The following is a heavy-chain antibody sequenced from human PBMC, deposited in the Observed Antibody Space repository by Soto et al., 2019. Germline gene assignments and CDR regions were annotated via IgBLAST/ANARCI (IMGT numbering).Heavy chain of an antibody. CDR2: INSDGSST. Sequence: EVQLVESGGGLVQPGGSLRLSCAASGFTFSSYWMHWVRQAPGKGLVWVSRINSDGSSTTYADSVKGRFTISRDNAKNTLYLQMNSLRAEDTAVYYCARVEMCSSTSCYSVFDYWGQGTLVTVSS. CDR1: GFTFSSYW. D-gene: IGHD2-2*01. V-gene: IGHV3-74*03. J-gene: IGHJ4*02. CDR3: ARVEMCSSTSCYSVFDY.